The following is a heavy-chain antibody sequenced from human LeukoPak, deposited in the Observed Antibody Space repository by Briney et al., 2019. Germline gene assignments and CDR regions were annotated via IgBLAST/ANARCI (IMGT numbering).Heavy chain of an antibody. Sequence: LSETLSLTCTVSGGSISSYYWSWIRQPPGKGLEWIGYIYYSGSTNYNPSLRSRVTISVDTSKNQFSLKVRSVTAADTAVYYCARDQGSGSYNLDAFDIWGQGTMVTVSS. V-gene: IGHV4-59*01. D-gene: IGHD1-26*01. CDR3: ARDQGSGSYNLDAFDI. J-gene: IGHJ3*02. CDR1: GGSISSYY. CDR2: IYYSGST.